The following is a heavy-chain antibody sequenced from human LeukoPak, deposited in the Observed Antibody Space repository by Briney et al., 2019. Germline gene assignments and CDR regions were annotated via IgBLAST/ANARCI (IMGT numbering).Heavy chain of an antibody. CDR1: GGSFSGYY. D-gene: IGHD3-10*01. J-gene: IGHJ6*03. V-gene: IGHV4-34*01. Sequence: SETLSLTYAVYGGSFSGYYWSWIRQPPGKGLEWIGEINHSRSTNYHPSLKSRVTISVDTSKNQFSLKLSSVTAADTAVYYCARRLGRKFGERFYYYHYMDVWGKGTTVTISS. CDR2: INHSRST. CDR3: ARRLGRKFGERFYYYHYMDV.